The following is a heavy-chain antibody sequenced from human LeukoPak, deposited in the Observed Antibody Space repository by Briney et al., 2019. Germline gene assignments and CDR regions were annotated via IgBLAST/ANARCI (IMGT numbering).Heavy chain of an antibody. D-gene: IGHD2-2*01. Sequence: GGSLRLSCAASGFTFDDYAMHWVRQAPGKGLEWVSGISWNSGSIGYADSVKGRFTISRDNAKNSLYLQMNSLRAEDTALYYCAKGSVVPAAITSYYFDYWGQGTLVTVSS. V-gene: IGHV3-9*01. J-gene: IGHJ4*02. CDR3: AKGSVVPAAITSYYFDY. CDR1: GFTFDDYA. CDR2: ISWNSGSI.